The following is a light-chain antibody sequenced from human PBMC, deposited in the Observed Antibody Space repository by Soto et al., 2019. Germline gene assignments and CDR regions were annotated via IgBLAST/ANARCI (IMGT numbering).Light chain of an antibody. CDR1: ISDVGFYAR. Sequence: QSVLTQPPSVSGSPGQSVTISCTGTISDVGFYARVSWYQQPPGTAPKLLIYDVTSRPSGVPDRFSGSQSGKTASLTISGLRAEDEADYYCSSYTSSRTYVFAQGTSSPS. V-gene: IGLV2-18*02. CDR2: DVT. CDR3: SSYTSSRTYV. J-gene: IGLJ1*01.